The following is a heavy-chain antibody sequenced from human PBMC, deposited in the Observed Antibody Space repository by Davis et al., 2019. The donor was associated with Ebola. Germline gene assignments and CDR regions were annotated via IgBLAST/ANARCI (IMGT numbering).Heavy chain of an antibody. CDR2: ISDDSTST. CDR1: GFTFISYW. J-gene: IGHJ4*02. V-gene: IGHV3-48*01. D-gene: IGHD2-15*01. Sequence: GESLKISCAASGFTFISYWMNWVRQTPGKGLEWVSHISDDSTSTYYADSVKGRFTISRDNAKNSLYLQMNSLRAEDTAVYYCAREKAAVHFDYWGQGTLVTVSS. CDR3: AREKAAVHFDY.